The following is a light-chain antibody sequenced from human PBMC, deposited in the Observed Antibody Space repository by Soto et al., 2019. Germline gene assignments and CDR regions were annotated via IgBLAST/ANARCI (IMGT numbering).Light chain of an antibody. CDR3: QQYDNLPLT. Sequence: DIQMTQSPSSLSASVGDRVTITCQASQDISNYLNWYQQKPGKAPKLLIYYASNLETGVPSRFSGSGSGTDFTFTISSLQPEEIATYYFQQYDNLPLTFGGGTKVEIK. CDR1: QDISNY. V-gene: IGKV1-33*01. CDR2: YAS. J-gene: IGKJ4*01.